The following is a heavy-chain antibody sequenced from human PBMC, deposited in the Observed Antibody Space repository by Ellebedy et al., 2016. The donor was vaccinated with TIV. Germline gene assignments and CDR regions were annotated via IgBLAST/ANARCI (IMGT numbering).Heavy chain of an antibody. V-gene: IGHV3-30*18. CDR2: ISYDGSNK. J-gene: IGHJ4*02. D-gene: IGHD1-1*01. CDR1: GFTFSSYG. Sequence: GEPLKISCAASGFTFSSYGMHWVRQAPGKGLEWVAVISYDGSNKYYADSVKGRFTISRDNSKNTLYLQMNSLRAEDTAVYYCVKAMSDWNADGGDYWGQGTLVTVSS. CDR3: VKAMSDWNADGGDY.